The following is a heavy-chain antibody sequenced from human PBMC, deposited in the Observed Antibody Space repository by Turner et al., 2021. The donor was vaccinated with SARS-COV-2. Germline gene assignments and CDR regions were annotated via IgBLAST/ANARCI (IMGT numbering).Heavy chain of an antibody. CDR3: ARDHPYYYDSSGLQSGSFDI. D-gene: IGHD3-22*01. CDR2: IIPILGIA. CDR1: GGTFSSYA. Sequence: QVQLVQSGAEVKKPGSSVKVSCKTSGGTFSSYAISWVRQAPGQGLEWMGGIIPILGIANYAQKFQGRVTITADKSTTTAYMELSSLRSEDTAVYYCARDHPYYYDSSGLQSGSFDIWGQGTMVTVSS. V-gene: IGHV1-69*10. J-gene: IGHJ3*02.